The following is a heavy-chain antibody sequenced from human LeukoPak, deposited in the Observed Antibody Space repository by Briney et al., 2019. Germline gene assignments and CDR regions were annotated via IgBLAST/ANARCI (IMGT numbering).Heavy chain of an antibody. CDR3: ATAGYNGGNPFEY. CDR2: IYYSGST. J-gene: IGHJ4*01. Sequence: SETLSLTCTVSGGSISNYYWSWIRQPPGKGLEWIGYIYYSGSTNYNPSLKSRVTISVDTSKNQFSLKLTSVTAADRAVYYCATAGYNGGNPFEYWGQEPWSPSPQ. CDR1: GGSISNYY. D-gene: IGHD2-15*01. V-gene: IGHV4-59*01.